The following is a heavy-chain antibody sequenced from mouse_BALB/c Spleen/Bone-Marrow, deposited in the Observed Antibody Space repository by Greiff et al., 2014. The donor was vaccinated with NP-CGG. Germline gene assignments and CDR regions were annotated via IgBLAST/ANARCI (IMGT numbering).Heavy chain of an antibody. J-gene: IGHJ1*01. Sequence: VQLKESGAELAKPGASVKLSCTASGFNIKDTYMHWVKQRPERGLEWIGRIDPANGDTKYDPKFQGKATITADTSSNTAYLQLSSLTSEDTAVYYCTKPSFYYGSSYWYFDVWGAGTTVTVSS. V-gene: IGHV14-3*02. CDR1: GFNIKDTY. CDR3: TKPSFYYGSSYWYFDV. CDR2: IDPANGDT. D-gene: IGHD1-1*01.